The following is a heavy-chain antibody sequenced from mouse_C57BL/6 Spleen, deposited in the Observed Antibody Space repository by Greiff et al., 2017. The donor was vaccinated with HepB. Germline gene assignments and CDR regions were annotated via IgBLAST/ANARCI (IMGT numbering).Heavy chain of an antibody. D-gene: IGHD1-1*02. CDR2: IWSGGST. V-gene: IGHV2-4*01. Sequence: VQLQQSGPGLVQPSQSLSITCTVSGFSLTSYGVHWVRQPPGKGLEWLGVIWSGGSTDYNAAFISRLSISKDNSKSQVFFKMNSLQADDTAIYYCAKTYMGFAMDYWGQGTSVTVSS. J-gene: IGHJ4*01. CDR1: GFSLTSYG. CDR3: AKTYMGFAMDY.